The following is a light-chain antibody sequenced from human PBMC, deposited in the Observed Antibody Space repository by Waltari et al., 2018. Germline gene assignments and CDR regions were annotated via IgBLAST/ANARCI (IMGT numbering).Light chain of an antibody. CDR1: QSIRSN. Sequence: EIVMTQSPATLLVFPVERATLSCRASQSIRSNLAWYQHKPGQAPRLLIYGASTSATGIPARFSGSGSGTEFTLTISSLQSEDFAVYFCQQYDNWLGTFGQGTKVEIK. J-gene: IGKJ1*01. CDR2: GAS. V-gene: IGKV3-15*01. CDR3: QQYDNWLGT.